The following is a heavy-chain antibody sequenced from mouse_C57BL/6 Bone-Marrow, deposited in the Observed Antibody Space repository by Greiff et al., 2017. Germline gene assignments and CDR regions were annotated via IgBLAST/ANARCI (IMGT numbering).Heavy chain of an antibody. J-gene: IGHJ4*01. CDR2: IYPGSGST. CDR1: GYTFTSYW. D-gene: IGHD2-3*01. CDR3: ARGYYRDYYAMDY. V-gene: IGHV1-55*01. Sequence: VQLQQPGAELVKPGASVKMSCKASGYTFTSYWITWVKQRPGQGLEWIGDIYPGSGSTNYNEKFKSKATLTVDTSSSTAYMQLSILTSEDSAVYYCARGYYRDYYAMDYWGQGTSVTVSS.